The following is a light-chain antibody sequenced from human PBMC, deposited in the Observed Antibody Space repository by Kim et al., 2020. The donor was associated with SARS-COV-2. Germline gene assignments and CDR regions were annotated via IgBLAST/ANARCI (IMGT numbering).Light chain of an antibody. CDR3: AAWDDSLNGPG. CDR1: NSNIGSNN. CDR2: YTS. Sequence: QSVLTQAPSASGTPGQRVTISCSGSNSNIGSNNVNWYQQVPGTAPKLLIYYTSERPSGVPDRFSGSRSGTSASLAISGLQSEDEAHYYCAAWDDSLNGPGFGGGTKVTVL. J-gene: IGLJ3*02. V-gene: IGLV1-44*01.